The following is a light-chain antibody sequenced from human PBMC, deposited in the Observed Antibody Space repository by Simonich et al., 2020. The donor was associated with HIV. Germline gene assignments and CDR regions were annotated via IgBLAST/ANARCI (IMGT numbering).Light chain of an antibody. CDR1: QDISND. V-gene: IGKV1-33*01. CDR3: QQYDNLPWT. Sequence: DIQMTQSPSSLSASVGDRVTITCQASQDISNDLKWYQQKPGKAPKLLIYAASNLETGVPSRFSGSGSGTDFTFTISSLQPEDIATYYCQQYDNLPWTFGQGTKVEIK. CDR2: AAS. J-gene: IGKJ1*01.